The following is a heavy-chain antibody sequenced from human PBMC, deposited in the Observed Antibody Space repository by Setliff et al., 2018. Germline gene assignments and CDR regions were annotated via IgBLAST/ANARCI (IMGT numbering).Heavy chain of an antibody. Sequence: ASVKVSCKASGLTFTTFSISWVRQAPGQGLEWMGWITNYNGKTDYAQKFQDRVILTTDTSTNTAYMELRSLRSDDTAVYYCARGIYYFDIMGDPWGQGTLVTVSS. D-gene: IGHD3-22*01. CDR3: ARGIYYFDIMGDP. J-gene: IGHJ5*02. V-gene: IGHV1-18*01. CDR2: ITNYNGKT. CDR1: GLTFTTFS.